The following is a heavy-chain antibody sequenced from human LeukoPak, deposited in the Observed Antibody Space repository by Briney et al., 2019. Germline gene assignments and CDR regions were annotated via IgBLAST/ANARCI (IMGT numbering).Heavy chain of an antibody. Sequence: SETLSLTCAVYGGSFSGYYWSWIRQPPGKGLEWIGEINHSGSTNYNPSLKSRVTISVDTSKNQFSLKLSSVTAADTAVYYCARGASLSDSDYWGQGTLVTVSS. CDR2: INHSGST. J-gene: IGHJ4*02. V-gene: IGHV4-34*01. CDR1: GGSFSGYY. CDR3: ARGASLSDSDY. D-gene: IGHD2-2*01.